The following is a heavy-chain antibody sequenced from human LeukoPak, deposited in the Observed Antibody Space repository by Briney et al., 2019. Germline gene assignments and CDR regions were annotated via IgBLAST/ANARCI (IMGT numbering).Heavy chain of an antibody. CDR3: ARVTMVRDLDYGMDV. CDR2: IYTSGST. Sequence: PSETLSLTCIVSGGSISGYYWSWIRQPPGKGLELIGRIYTSGSTNYNPSLKSRVTISVDTSKNQFSLKLSSVTAADTAVYYCARVTMVRDLDYGMDVWGQGTTVTVSS. CDR1: GGSISGYY. J-gene: IGHJ6*02. D-gene: IGHD3-10*01. V-gene: IGHV4-4*08.